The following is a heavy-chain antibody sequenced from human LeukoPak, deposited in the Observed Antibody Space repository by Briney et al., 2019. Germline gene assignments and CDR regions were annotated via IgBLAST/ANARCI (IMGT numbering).Heavy chain of an antibody. J-gene: IGHJ4*02. CDR3: ARARSPAGNFDY. Sequence: SQTLSLTCTVSGGSISSGGYYWSWIRQHPGKGLEWIGYIYYSGSTYYNPSLKSRVTISADTSKNQFSLKLSSVTAADTAVYYCARARSPAGNFDYGGQGPLVTVTS. CDR1: GGSISSGGYY. D-gene: IGHD6-13*01. CDR2: IYYSGST. V-gene: IGHV4-31*03.